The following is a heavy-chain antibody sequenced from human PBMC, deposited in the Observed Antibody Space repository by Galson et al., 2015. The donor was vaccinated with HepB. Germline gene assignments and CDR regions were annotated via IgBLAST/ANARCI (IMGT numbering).Heavy chain of an antibody. CDR3: ARVGPTADERHFDY. J-gene: IGHJ4*02. CDR2: IWYDGSKK. CDR1: GFTFSYYG. Sequence: SLRLSCAASGFTFSYYGIHWVRQAPGKGLEWVAVIWYDGSKKYYTDSVKGRFTISRDNSQNTAYLQMDSLRAEDTAVYYCARVGPTADERHFDYWGQGTLVTVSS. D-gene: IGHD1-26*01. V-gene: IGHV3-33*01.